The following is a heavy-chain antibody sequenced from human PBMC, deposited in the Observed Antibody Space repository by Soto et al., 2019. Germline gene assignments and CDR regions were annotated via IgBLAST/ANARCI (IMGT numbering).Heavy chain of an antibody. J-gene: IGHJ5*02. V-gene: IGHV1-18*01. CDR1: GYTFTSYG. CDR3: ARAKGLRIAAAGTVRWFDP. D-gene: IGHD6-13*01. Sequence: QVQLVQSGAEVKKPGASVKVSCKASGYTFTSYGISWVRQAPGQGLEWMGWISAYNGNTNYAQKLQGRVTMTTDTTTSTAYMELRSLRSDDTAVYYCARAKGLRIAAAGTVRWFDPWGQGTLVTXSS. CDR2: ISAYNGNT.